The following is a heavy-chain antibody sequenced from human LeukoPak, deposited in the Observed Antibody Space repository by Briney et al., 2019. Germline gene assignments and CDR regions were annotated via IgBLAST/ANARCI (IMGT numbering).Heavy chain of an antibody. CDR3: AWGGWLHPLDF. Sequence: ASLKVSCKASGYTFTGNYLHWVRQAPGQRLEWMGWINPDKGTTDNPQKFQGMVTVTRDLSTSTSYMELNMSTSDDTAIYFCAWGGWLHPLDFWGQGTMVIVSS. CDR1: GYTFTGNY. J-gene: IGHJ4*02. CDR2: INPDKGTT. V-gene: IGHV1-2*02. D-gene: IGHD5-12*01.